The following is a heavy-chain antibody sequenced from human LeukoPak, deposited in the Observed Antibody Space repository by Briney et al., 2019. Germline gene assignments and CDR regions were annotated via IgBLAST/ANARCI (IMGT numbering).Heavy chain of an antibody. J-gene: IGHJ5*02. D-gene: IGHD6-13*01. CDR2: IIPIFGTA. V-gene: IGHV1-69*06. CDR3: ARGVRSSSWYQNWFDP. Sequence: ASVKASCKASGGTFSSYAISWVRQAPGQGLEWMGGIIPIFGTANYAQKFQGRVTITADKSTSTAYMELSSLRSEDTAVYYCARGVRSSSWYQNWFDPWGQGTLVTVSS. CDR1: GGTFSSYA.